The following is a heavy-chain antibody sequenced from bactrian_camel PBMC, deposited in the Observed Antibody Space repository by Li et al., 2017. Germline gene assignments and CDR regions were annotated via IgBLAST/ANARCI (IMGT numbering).Heavy chain of an antibody. CDR2: IYTGGGDG. CDR3: AGGFYCLSGRPPQDSEYTS. J-gene: IGHJ6*01. D-gene: IGHD3*01. V-gene: IGHV3S6*01. Sequence: HVQLVESGGGAVQAGGSLRLSCVASAPTYSINCMGWFRQGPGNGREGVAGIYTGGGDGHYADAVKGRFTITHDSTGNTVYLQMTALEPEDTATYFCAGGFYCLSGRPPQDSEYTSWGQGTQVTVS. CDR1: APTYSINC.